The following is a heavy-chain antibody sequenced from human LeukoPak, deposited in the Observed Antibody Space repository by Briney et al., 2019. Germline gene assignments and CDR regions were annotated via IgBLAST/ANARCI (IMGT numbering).Heavy chain of an antibody. CDR1: GGSFSGYY. V-gene: IGHV4-34*01. D-gene: IGHD6-13*01. CDR3: ARAYIAAANLNWFDP. J-gene: IGHJ5*02. CDR2: INHSGST. Sequence: SETLSLTCAVYGGSFSGYYWSWIRQPPGKGLEWIGEINHSGSTNYNPSLKSRVTISVDTSKNQFSLKLSSVTAADTAVYYCARAYIAAANLNWFDPWGQGTLVTVSS.